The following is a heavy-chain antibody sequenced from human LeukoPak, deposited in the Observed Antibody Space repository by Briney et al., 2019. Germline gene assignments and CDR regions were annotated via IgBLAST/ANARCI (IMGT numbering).Heavy chain of an antibody. CDR3: AREKAAAAWFDP. V-gene: IGHV1-18*01. Sequence: ASVKVSCKASGYTFTSYGISWVRQAPGQGLEWMGWISAYNGNTNYAQKLQGRVTMTTDTSTSTAYMELSRLRSDDTAVYYCAREKAAAAWFDPWGQGTLVTVSS. CDR1: GYTFTSYG. D-gene: IGHD6-13*01. CDR2: ISAYNGNT. J-gene: IGHJ5*02.